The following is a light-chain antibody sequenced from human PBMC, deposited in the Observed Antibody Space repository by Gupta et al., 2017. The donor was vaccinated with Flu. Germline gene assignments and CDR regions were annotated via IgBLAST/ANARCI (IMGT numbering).Light chain of an antibody. CDR1: SSNIGAGYD. CDR3: QSYDRSLSWV. CDR2: GNS. J-gene: IGLJ3*02. V-gene: IGLV1-40*01. Sequence: QSVLTQPPSVSGAPGQRVTISCTGSSSNIGAGYDVHWYQQLPGTAPKLLIYGNSNRPSGVPDRFSGSKSGTSASLAXTXLQAEDXADYYCQSYDRSLSWVFGGGTKLTVL.